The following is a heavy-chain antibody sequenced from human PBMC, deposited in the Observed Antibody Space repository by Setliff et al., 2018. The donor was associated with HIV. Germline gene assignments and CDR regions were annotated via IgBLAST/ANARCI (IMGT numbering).Heavy chain of an antibody. CDR1: GVSIPTNY. CDR2: IYTTGGT. D-gene: IGHD6-13*01. V-gene: IGHV4-4*07. Sequence: SETLSLTCNISGVSIPTNYWNWIRQPAGKGLEWIGRIYTTGGTNYNPALTSRVTMSIDTSKNQISLKLSSVTAADTATYYCARSNPGITAGLLAYWGPGTLVTVSS. CDR3: ARSNPGITAGLLAY. J-gene: IGHJ4*02.